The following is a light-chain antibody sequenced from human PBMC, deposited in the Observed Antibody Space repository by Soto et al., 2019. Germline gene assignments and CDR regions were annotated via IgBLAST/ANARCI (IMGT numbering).Light chain of an antibody. J-gene: IGKJ4*01. Sequence: DIQMTQSPSSLSASVGDRVTITCQANQDISNYLNWYQQKPGKAPKLLIYDASNLETGVPSRFSGSGSGTDFTFTISSLQPEDIATDYCQQYDNLVTFGGGTKVEIK. CDR2: DAS. CDR1: QDISNY. CDR3: QQYDNLVT. V-gene: IGKV1-33*01.